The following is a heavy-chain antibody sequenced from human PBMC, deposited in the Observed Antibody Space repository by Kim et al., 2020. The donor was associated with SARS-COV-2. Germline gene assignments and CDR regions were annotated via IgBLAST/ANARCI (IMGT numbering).Heavy chain of an antibody. D-gene: IGHD3-10*01. V-gene: IGHV4-59*08. CDR3: AGGSGGRSYNWFAP. CDR2: VYYTGST. Sequence: SETLSLTCTVSGGPMSSYYWNWIRQPQGKGLEWIGYVYYTGSTDYNPSLRSRVTISVDTSKNQFSLKLSSVTAEDTAVYYCAGGSGGRSYNWFAPWGHGLLVTVTS. CDR1: GGPMSSYY. J-gene: IGHJ5*02.